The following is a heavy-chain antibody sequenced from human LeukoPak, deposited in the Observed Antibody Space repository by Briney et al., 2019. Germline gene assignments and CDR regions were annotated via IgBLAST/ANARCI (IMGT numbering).Heavy chain of an antibody. D-gene: IGHD3-22*01. CDR3: ARSPQYYYDSSGYYLLRSGSAYYFDY. Sequence: PSETLSLTCAVYGGSFSGYYWSWIRQPPGKGLEWIGEINHSGSTNYNPSLKSRVTISVDTSKNQFSLKLSSVTAADTAMYYCARSPQYYYDSSGYYLLRSGSAYYFDYWGQGTLVTVSS. CDR1: GGSFSGYY. CDR2: INHSGST. V-gene: IGHV4-34*01. J-gene: IGHJ4*02.